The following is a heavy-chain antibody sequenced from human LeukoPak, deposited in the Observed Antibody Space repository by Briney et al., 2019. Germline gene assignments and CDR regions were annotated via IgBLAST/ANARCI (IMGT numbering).Heavy chain of an antibody. CDR1: GFTFSDYY. V-gene: IGHV3-11*01. D-gene: IGHD1-1*01. J-gene: IGHJ4*02. CDR3: AKGLERESRLDS. CDR2: ISSSGSTI. Sequence: PGGSLRLSCAASGFTFSDYYMSWIRQAPGKGLEWVSYISSSGSTIYYADSVKGRFTISTDNSKNTLYLQMNSLRAEDTALYYCAKGLERESRLDSWGQGTLVTVSS.